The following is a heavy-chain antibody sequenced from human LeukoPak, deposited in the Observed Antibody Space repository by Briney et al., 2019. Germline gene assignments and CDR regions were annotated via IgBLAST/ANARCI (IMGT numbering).Heavy chain of an antibody. J-gene: IGHJ4*02. CDR3: ARHTQYTFGWIDS. CDR2: IYYSGSA. D-gene: IGHD5-18*01. Sequence: PSETLSLTCTVSGGSISSSTYYWGWIRQPPGKGQEWIGSIYYSGSAYYNSSFKSRATISVDTSKNQFSLNLNSVTAADTAIYYCARHTQYTFGWIDSWGQGTLVTVSS. CDR1: GGSISSSTYY. V-gene: IGHV4-39*01.